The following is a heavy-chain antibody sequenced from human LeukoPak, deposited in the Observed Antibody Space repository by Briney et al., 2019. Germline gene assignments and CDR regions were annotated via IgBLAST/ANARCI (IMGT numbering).Heavy chain of an antibody. CDR1: GGSFSGYY. D-gene: IGHD3-22*01. CDR3: ARDAPYYYDSSARSFDI. J-gene: IGHJ3*02. Sequence: PSETLSLTCAVYGGSFSGYYWSWIRQPPGKGLEWIGEINHSGSTNYNPSPKSRVTISVDTSKNQFSLKLSSVTAADTAVYYCARDAPYYYDSSARSFDIWGQGTMVTVSS. CDR2: INHSGST. V-gene: IGHV4-34*01.